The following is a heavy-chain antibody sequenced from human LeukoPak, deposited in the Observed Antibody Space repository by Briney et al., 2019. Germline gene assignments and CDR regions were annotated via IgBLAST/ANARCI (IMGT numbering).Heavy chain of an antibody. V-gene: IGHV1-18*01. Sequence: ASVKVSCKASGYTFTYYAITWVRQAPGQGLEWMGWTSTYNDGKNYAQSLQGRITMTTDTSTNTAYMELSSLRSDDTAVYYCGAGHPRVDYWGQGTLVTVSS. CDR2: TSTYNDGK. J-gene: IGHJ4*02. CDR1: GYTFTYYA. CDR3: GAGHPRVDY.